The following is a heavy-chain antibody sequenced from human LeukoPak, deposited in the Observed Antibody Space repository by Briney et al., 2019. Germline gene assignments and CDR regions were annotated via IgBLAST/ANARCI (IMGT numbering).Heavy chain of an antibody. J-gene: IGHJ6*03. CDR1: GGSIISYY. CDR2: IYYSVST. V-gene: IGHV4-59*12. CDR3: ARRPDFWSGYFGYYYYYMDV. Sequence: SETLSLTCTVSGGSIISYYWSWIRQPPGKGLEWIGYIYYSVSTNYNPSLKSRVTISVDTSKNQFSLKVSSVTAADTAVYYCARRPDFWSGYFGYYYYYMDVWGKGTTVTVSS. D-gene: IGHD3-3*01.